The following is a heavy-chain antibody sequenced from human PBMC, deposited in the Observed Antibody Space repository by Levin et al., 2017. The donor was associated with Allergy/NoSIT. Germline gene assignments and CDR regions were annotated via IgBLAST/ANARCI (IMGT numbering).Heavy chain of an antibody. J-gene: IGHJ6*02. CDR1: GFTFDDYA. CDR3: AKQGSYSSRPYYYYGMDV. D-gene: IGHD6-13*01. V-gene: IGHV3-9*01. CDR2: ISWNSGSI. Sequence: GGSLRLSCAASGFTFDDYAMHWVRQAPGKGLEWVSGISWNSGSIGYADSVKGRFTISRDNAKNSLYLQMNSLRAEDTALYYCAKQGSYSSRPYYYYGMDVWGQGTTVTVSS.